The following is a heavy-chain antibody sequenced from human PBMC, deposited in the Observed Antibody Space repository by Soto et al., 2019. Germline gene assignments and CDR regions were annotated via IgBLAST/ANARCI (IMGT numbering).Heavy chain of an antibody. Sequence: PSETLSLTCTVSGGSITSSSQFWGWVRQPPGKGLEWIGTIYFTGNTYYTPSLKSRLTMSIDTSKNEFSLRLNSVTAADTAVYYCAGQTFTIAAASYGRSNWFDPWGPGTLVTVSS. J-gene: IGHJ5*02. V-gene: IGHV4-39*01. D-gene: IGHD6-25*01. CDR2: IYFTGNT. CDR3: AGQTFTIAAASYGRSNWFDP. CDR1: GGSITSSSQF.